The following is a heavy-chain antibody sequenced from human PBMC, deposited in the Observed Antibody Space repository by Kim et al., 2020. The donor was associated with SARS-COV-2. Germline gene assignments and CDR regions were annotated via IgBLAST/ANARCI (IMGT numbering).Heavy chain of an antibody. CDR1: GFTFSDYY. V-gene: IGHV3-11*05. Sequence: GGSLRLSCAASGFTFSDYYMSWIRPAPGKGLEWVSYIISSSSHTTYADSVKGRFTISTDNAKNSLYLQMNSLRAEDTAVYYCARVGYDYVWGSYRDYDY. D-gene: IGHD3-16*02. CDR2: IISSSSHT. CDR3: ARVGYDYVWGSYRDYDY. J-gene: IGHJ6*01.